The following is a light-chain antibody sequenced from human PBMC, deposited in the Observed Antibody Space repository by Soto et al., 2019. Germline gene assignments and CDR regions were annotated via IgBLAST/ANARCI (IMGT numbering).Light chain of an antibody. J-gene: IGKJ2*01. CDR2: GAS. V-gene: IGKV3-15*01. CDR1: QSVSSN. Sequence: EIVMTQSPATLSVSPGERATLSCRASQSVSSNLAWYPQKPGQAPRLLIYGASTRATGIPARFSGSGSGTECTLTISSLQSEDFAVYYCQQYNNWPHTFGQGTKLEIK. CDR3: QQYNNWPHT.